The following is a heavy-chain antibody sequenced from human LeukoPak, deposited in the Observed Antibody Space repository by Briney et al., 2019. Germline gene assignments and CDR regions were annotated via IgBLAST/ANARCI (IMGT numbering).Heavy chain of an antibody. J-gene: IGHJ5*02. V-gene: IGHV5-51*01. CDR2: IYPGDSDI. CDR1: GYMFSNYW. Sequence: HGESLKISCKGSGYMFSNYWIGWVRHMPGKGLEWMGMIYPGDSDIRYSPSFQGQVTISADKSISTAYLQWSSLKASDTAMYYCARQEYCSGGSCYTWFDPWGQGTLVTVSS. CDR3: ARQEYCSGGSCYTWFDP. D-gene: IGHD2-15*01.